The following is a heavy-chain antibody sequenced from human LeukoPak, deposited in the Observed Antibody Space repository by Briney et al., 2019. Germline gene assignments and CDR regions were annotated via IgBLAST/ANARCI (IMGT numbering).Heavy chain of an antibody. CDR2: INPNSGGT. J-gene: IGHJ3*02. CDR1: GYTFTGYY. CDR3: ASGMIVGDDAFDI. V-gene: IGHV1-2*02. D-gene: IGHD3-22*01. Sequence: GASVKVSCKASGYTFTGYYMHWVRQAPGQGLEWMGWINPNSGGTNYAQKFQGRVTITRNTSISTAYMELSSLRSEDTAVYYCASGMIVGDDAFDIWGQGTMVTVSS.